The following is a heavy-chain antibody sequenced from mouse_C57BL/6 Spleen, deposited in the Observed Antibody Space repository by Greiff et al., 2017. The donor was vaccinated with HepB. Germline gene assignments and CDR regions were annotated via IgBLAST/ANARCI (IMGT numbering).Heavy chain of an antibody. CDR2: IDPSDSYT. CDR1: GYTFTSYW. J-gene: IGHJ4*01. V-gene: IGHV1-69*01. Sequence: QVQLQQPGAELVMPGASVKLSCKASGYTFTSYWMHWVKQRPGRGLEWIGEIDPSDSYTNYNQKFKGKSTLTVDKSSSTAYMQLSSLTSEDSAVYYCARGYYGSSYGYAMDYWGQGTSVTVSS. CDR3: ARGYYGSSYGYAMDY. D-gene: IGHD1-1*01.